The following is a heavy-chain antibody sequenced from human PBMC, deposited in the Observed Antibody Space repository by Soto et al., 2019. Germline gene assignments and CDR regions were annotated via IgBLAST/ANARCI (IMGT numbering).Heavy chain of an antibody. CDR2: ISPDGNKT. CDR1: GFAFETYG. Sequence: VQLVESGGGVVQPGRSLRLSCAASGFAFETYGMHWVHQAPGKGLEWVAVISPDGNKTYYIDSVKGRFTISRDNSKNMLYVEMNSLRAEDAAVYYCAKDAIDSLWFEESIYGLDVWGQGTTVTVSS. CDR3: AKDAIDSLWFEESIYGLDV. J-gene: IGHJ6*02. D-gene: IGHD3-10*01. V-gene: IGHV3-30*18.